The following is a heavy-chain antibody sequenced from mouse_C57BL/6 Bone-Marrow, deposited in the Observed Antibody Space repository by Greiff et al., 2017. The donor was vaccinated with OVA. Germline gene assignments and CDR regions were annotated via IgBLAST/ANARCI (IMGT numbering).Heavy chain of an antibody. D-gene: IGHD1-1*01. Sequence: EVQLQQSGGGLVQPGGSLKLSCAASGIDFSRYWMSWVRRAPGKGLEWIGEINPDSSTINYAPSLKDKFIISRDNAKNTLYLQMSKVRSEDTALYYCARPGDYYGSSYEFAYWGQGTLVTVSA. V-gene: IGHV4-1*01. CDR2: INPDSSTI. CDR3: ARPGDYYGSSYEFAY. J-gene: IGHJ3*01. CDR1: GIDFSRYW.